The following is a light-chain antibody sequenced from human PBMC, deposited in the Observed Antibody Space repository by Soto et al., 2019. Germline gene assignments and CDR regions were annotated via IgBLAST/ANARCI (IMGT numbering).Light chain of an antibody. V-gene: IGKV1-12*01. Sequence: DIQMTQSPSSVSASVGDRVTITCRASQAIGYWLAWYQQKPGKAPKLLIYPASNLQSGVPSRFSGSGSGTDFTLTISSLQPEDFAIYYCQQDNSFPLTVGGGTKVEIK. CDR1: QAIGYW. CDR3: QQDNSFPLT. CDR2: PAS. J-gene: IGKJ4*01.